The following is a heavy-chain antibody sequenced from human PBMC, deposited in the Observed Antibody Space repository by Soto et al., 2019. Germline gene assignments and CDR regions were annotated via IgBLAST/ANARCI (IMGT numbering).Heavy chain of an antibody. CDR2: ISSSSSYI. CDR1: GLTFSSYS. D-gene: IGHD6-13*01. Sequence: LRLSCAASGLTFSSYSMNWVRQAPGKGLEWVSSISSSSSYIYYADSVKGRFTISRDNAKNSLYLQMNSLRAEDTAVYYCATLSAAAVEYFQHWGQGTLVTVSS. V-gene: IGHV3-21*01. J-gene: IGHJ1*01. CDR3: ATLSAAAVEYFQH.